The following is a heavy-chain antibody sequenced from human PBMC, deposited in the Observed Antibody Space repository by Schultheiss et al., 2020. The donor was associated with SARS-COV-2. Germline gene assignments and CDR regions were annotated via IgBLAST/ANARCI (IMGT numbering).Heavy chain of an antibody. Sequence: GGSLRLSCAASGFTFSSYSMNWVRQAPGKGLEWVSSISSSSSYIYYADSVKGRFTISRDNSKNTLYLQMNSLRAEDTAVYYCASGDSGLNAFDIWGQGTMVTVSS. CDR3: ASGDSGLNAFDI. V-gene: IGHV3-21*01. CDR2: ISSSSSYI. J-gene: IGHJ3*02. D-gene: IGHD3/OR15-3a*01. CDR1: GFTFSSYS.